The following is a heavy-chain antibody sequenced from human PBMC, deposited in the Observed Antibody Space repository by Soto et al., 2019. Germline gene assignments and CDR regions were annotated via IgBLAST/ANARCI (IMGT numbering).Heavy chain of an antibody. Sequence: PGGSLRLSCAVSGLTFSNYWMNWVRQAPGKGLVWVSRINSDGSSTDYADSVKGRFTISRDNAKNSLYLQMNSLRAEDTALYYCAKAVGSYGNFDYWGQGTLVTVSS. CDR2: INSDGSST. CDR3: AKAVGSYGNFDY. CDR1: GLTFSNYW. D-gene: IGHD5-18*01. J-gene: IGHJ4*02. V-gene: IGHV3-74*01.